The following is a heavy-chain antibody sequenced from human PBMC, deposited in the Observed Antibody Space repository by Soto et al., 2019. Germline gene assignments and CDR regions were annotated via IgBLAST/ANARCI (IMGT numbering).Heavy chain of an antibody. CDR3: ARRRSVIVATVYVKGAFDI. V-gene: IGHV4-34*02. CDR1: GWSLGGYY. CDR2: LSQRGGG. D-gene: IGHD3-10*02. Sequence: QVQLQQWGAGLLKASETLSLTGGVSGWSLGGYYWSWLRQSPGKGLEWIGDLSQRGGGIYNPSLKRRVTMSEDTSKNHFSLALRSVTAADTALYYCARRRSVIVATVYVKGAFDIWGQGALVTVSS. J-gene: IGHJ3*02.